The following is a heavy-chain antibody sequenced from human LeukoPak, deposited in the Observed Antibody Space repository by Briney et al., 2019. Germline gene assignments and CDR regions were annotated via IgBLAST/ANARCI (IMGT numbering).Heavy chain of an antibody. CDR2: INSNTGGT. V-gene: IGHV1-2*02. J-gene: IGHJ4*02. CDR1: GYTFTGHY. CDR3: ARPDCDSTSCCFDY. D-gene: IGHD2-2*01. Sequence: ASVKDSCKASGYTFTGHYMHWVRQTPGQGLEWMGWINSNTGGTNYAQKFQGRVTMTRDTSISTVYMELSRLRSDDTAVYFCARPDCDSTSCCFDYWGQGTLVTVSS.